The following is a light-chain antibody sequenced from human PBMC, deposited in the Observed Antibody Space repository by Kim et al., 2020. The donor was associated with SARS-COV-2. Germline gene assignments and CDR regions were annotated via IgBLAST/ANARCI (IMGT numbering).Light chain of an antibody. J-gene: IGKJ4*01. CDR3: QQYYESPF. V-gene: IGKV4-1*01. CDR2: WAS. Sequence: DIVVIQSPDSLSVSLGERATINCKSSQSVFHRSNDKNYLAWYQQKPGQPPKLLIYWASTRDSGVPDRFSGSGSGTDFTLTINSLQAEDVAVYYCQQYYESPFFGGGTKVEIK. CDR1: QSVFHRSNDKNY.